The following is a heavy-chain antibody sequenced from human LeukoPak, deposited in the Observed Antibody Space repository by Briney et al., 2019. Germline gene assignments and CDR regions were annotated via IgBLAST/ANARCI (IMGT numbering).Heavy chain of an antibody. V-gene: IGHV3-7*01. J-gene: IGHJ4*02. CDR2: IKYDGTYT. CDR1: GFDFSNYY. D-gene: IGHD4-23*01. Sequence: GGSVRLSCEASGFDFSNYYMSWVRQAPGKGLEWLANIKYDGTYTNYKDSVKGRLTLSRDNAKNSVYLQMNSLRAEDTAVYYCTRDEGATVATYRFGFWGRGTLVTVSS. CDR3: TRDEGATVATYRFGF.